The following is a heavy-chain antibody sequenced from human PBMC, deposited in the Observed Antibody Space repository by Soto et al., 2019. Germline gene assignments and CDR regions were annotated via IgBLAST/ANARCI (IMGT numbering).Heavy chain of an antibody. CDR3: AKEGQWLDVYLES. CDR2: ISASGRST. CDR1: GFTFSNSA. J-gene: IGHJ4*02. D-gene: IGHD6-19*01. V-gene: IGHV3-23*01. Sequence: GALSLSCPASGFTFSNSAMTWVRQAPGKGLEWVSIISASGRSTYHAASVKGRFTISRDNSKDTLYLQMTRLRAEDTATYYCAKEGQWLDVYLESWGQGTQVTVSS.